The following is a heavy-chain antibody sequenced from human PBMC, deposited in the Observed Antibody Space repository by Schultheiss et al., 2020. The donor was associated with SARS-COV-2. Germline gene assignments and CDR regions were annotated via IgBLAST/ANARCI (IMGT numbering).Heavy chain of an antibody. V-gene: IGHV1-46*01. CDR1: GYSFTSYY. CDR3: ARDYWQQLVDY. Sequence: ASVKVSCKASGYSFTSYYMHWVRQAPGQGLEWMGIINPSGGSTSYAQKLQGRVIMTTDTSTSTAYLELRSLRSDDTAVYYCARDYWQQLVDYWGQGTLVTVSS. J-gene: IGHJ4*02. CDR2: INPSGGST. D-gene: IGHD6-13*01.